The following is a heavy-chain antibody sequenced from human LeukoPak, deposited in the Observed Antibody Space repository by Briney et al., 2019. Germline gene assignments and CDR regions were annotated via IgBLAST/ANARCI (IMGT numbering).Heavy chain of an antibody. Sequence: SETLSLTCTVSGGSISSGSYYWSWIRQPAGKGLEWIGRIYTSGSTNYNPSLKSRVTISVDTSKNQFSLKLSSVTAADTAVYYCARHDYGSGWPYFFDYWGQGTLVTVSS. CDR3: ARHDYGSGWPYFFDY. D-gene: IGHD6-19*01. V-gene: IGHV4-61*02. CDR1: GGSISSGSYY. J-gene: IGHJ4*02. CDR2: IYTSGST.